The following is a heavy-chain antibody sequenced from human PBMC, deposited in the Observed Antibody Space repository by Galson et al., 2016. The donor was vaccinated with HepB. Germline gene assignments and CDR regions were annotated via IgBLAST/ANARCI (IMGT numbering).Heavy chain of an antibody. CDR2: IYHSGST. CDR3: VRNGYYCLDA. CDR1: GVSTSGTNW. J-gene: IGHJ6*02. V-gene: IGHV4-4*02. Sequence: SETLSLTCAVSGVSTSGTNWWSWVRQPPGKGLEWIGEIYHSGSTNYNPSLQSRVTISVDTSKNQFSLNLNSVTAADTALYYCVRNGYYCLDAWGQGTTVTVSS.